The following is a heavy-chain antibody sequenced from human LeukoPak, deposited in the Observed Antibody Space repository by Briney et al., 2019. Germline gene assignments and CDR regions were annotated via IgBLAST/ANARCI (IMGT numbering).Heavy chain of an antibody. J-gene: IGHJ4*02. D-gene: IGHD2-2*01. Sequence: GGSLRLSCAASGFTFSSYGMHWVRQAPGKGLEWVAFIRYDGSNKYYADSVKGRFTISRDNSKNTLYLQMNSLRAEDTAVYYCAKGAVQYCSSTSCSSHSCDYWGQGTLVTVSS. CDR3: AKGAVQYCSSTSCSSHSCDY. CDR1: GFTFSSYG. V-gene: IGHV3-30*02. CDR2: IRYDGSNK.